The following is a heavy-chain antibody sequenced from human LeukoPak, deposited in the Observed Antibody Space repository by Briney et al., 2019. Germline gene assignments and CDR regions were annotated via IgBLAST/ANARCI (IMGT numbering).Heavy chain of an antibody. V-gene: IGHV3-20*04. CDR1: GFTFDDYG. CDR3: ARAGSGSYGETYYFAY. Sequence: GGSLRLSCAASGFTFDDYGMSWVRQAPGKGLEWVSGINWNGGSTGYADSVKGRFTISRDNAKNSLYLQMNSLRAEDTALYYCARAGSGSYGETYYFAYWGQGTLVTVSS. J-gene: IGHJ4*02. D-gene: IGHD3-10*01. CDR2: INWNGGST.